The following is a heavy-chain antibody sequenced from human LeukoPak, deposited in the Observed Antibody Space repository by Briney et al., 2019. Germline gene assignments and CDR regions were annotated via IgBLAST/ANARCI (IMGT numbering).Heavy chain of an antibody. V-gene: IGHV3-30*02. CDR1: GFTFGNYG. D-gene: IGHD4-11*01. CDR2: IWHDGSKK. Sequence: GGSLRLSCAASGFTFGNYGMHWVRQAPGKGLEWVTFIWHDGSKKYYADSMKGRFTISRDNSKYTLYPQMNSLRAEDTALYYCAKDGVGPNDYHAFDNWGQGTMVTVSS. J-gene: IGHJ3*02. CDR3: AKDGVGPNDYHAFDN.